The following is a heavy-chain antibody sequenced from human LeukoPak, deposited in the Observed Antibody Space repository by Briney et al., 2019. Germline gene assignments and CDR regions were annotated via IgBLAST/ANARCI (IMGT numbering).Heavy chain of an antibody. CDR3: AREDRSGSYYAAFDI. CDR2: ISASGDST. J-gene: IGHJ3*02. V-gene: IGHV3-23*01. CDR1: GFTFSSSA. D-gene: IGHD1-26*01. Sequence: SGGSLRLSCAASGFTFSSSAMSWVRQVPGKGLEWVSGISASGDSTYYADSVRGRFTISRDNSKNTLYVQMNSLRDEDTAVYYCAREDRSGSYYAAFDIWGQGTMVTVSS.